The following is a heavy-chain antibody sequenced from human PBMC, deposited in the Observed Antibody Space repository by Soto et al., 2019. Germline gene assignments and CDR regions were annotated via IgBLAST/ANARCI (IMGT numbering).Heavy chain of an antibody. CDR2: IYWDDDK. CDR1: GFSLSSSGVG. CDR3: ARLVVAGITYYVES. Sequence: QITLKESGPTLVKPTQTLTLTCTFSGFSLSSSGVGVGWIRQPPGKALEWLTFIYWDDDKRYSPSLKSRLTITKDTAKNQVVLTLTNMDPVDTATYYCARLVVAGITYYVESWGQGTLLTVSS. D-gene: IGHD3-16*01. J-gene: IGHJ4*02. V-gene: IGHV2-5*02.